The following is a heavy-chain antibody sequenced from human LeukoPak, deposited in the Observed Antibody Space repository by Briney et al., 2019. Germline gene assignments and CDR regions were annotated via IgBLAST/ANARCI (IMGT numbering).Heavy chain of an antibody. CDR1: GFTFSSYG. J-gene: IGHJ5*02. Sequence: GGSLRLSCAASGFTFSSYGMTWVRQAPGKGLEWVSGISGSGGSTYYADSVKGRFTISRDNSKNTLFLQMNSLRAEDTAVYYCAKGWLQYDTWGQGTLVTVSS. V-gene: IGHV3-23*01. CDR3: AKGWLQYDT. D-gene: IGHD5-24*01. CDR2: ISGSGGST.